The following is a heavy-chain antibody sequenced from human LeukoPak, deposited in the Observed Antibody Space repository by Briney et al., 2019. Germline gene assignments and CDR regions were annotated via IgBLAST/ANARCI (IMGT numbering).Heavy chain of an antibody. V-gene: IGHV3-23*01. CDR3: AKESDISGWYGVDY. D-gene: IGHD6-19*01. J-gene: IGHJ4*02. CDR1: GFAFSSYA. CDR2: ISGSGGST. Sequence: QAGGSPRLSCAASGFAFSSYAMSWVRHAPGKGLEWVSDISGSGGSTHYADSVKGRFTISRDNSKNTLSLQMNSLRAEDTAVYYCAKESDISGWYGVDYWGQGTLVTVSS.